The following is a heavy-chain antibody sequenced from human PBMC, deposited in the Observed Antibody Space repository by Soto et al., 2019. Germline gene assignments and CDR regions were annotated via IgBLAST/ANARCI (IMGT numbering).Heavy chain of an antibody. D-gene: IGHD3-10*01. CDR3: ARLGGSGSYVDN. Sequence: QLQLQESGPGLVKPSETLSLTCTVSGGSIRSSSNYWGWIRQPPGKGLEWIGSIYYSGSTYYNPSLKSRVTISADTSQNQFSLKLSSVTAADTAVYYCARLGGSGSYVDNWGQGTLVTVSS. J-gene: IGHJ4*02. V-gene: IGHV4-39*01. CDR2: IYYSGST. CDR1: GGSIRSSSNY.